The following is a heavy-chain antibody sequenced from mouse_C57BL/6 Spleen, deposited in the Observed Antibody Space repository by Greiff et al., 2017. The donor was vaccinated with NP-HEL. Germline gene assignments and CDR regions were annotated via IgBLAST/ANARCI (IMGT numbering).Heavy chain of an antibody. J-gene: IGHJ2*01. CDR1: GYTFTSYG. V-gene: IGHV1-81*01. Sequence: GAELARPGASVKLSCKASGYTFTSYGISWVKQSTGQGLEWIGEMDARSGNTYYNEKFKGKATLTADKSSSTAYMELRSLTSEDSAVNFCATSHSYFDYWGQGTTLTVSS. CDR2: MDARSGNT. CDR3: ATSHSYFDY.